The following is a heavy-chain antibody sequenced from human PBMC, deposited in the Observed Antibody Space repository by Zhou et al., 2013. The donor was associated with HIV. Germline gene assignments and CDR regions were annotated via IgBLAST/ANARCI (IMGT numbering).Heavy chain of an antibody. D-gene: IGHD3-3*01. CDR1: SGSISSHY. CDR2: IYYSGST. J-gene: IGHJ4*02. CDR3: ARDRGGAANRWSGADY. Sequence: QVQLQESGPGLVKPSETLSLTCTVSSGSISSHYWSWIRQPPGKGLEWIGYIYYSGSTNYNPSLRSRVTISVDTSKNQFSLKLSSVTAADTAVYYCARDRGGAANRWSGADYWGQGTLVTVSS. V-gene: IGHV4-59*11.